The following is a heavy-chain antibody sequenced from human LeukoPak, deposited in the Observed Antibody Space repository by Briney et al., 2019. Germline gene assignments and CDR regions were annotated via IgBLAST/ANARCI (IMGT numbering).Heavy chain of an antibody. Sequence: ASVKVSCKASGGTFSSYAISWVRQAPGQGLEWMGGIIPIFGTANHAQKFQGRVTITADKSTSTAYMELSSLRSEDTAVYYCARSMVRGVIKYYYYYMDVWGKGTTVTVSS. V-gene: IGHV1-69*06. CDR3: ARSMVRGVIKYYYYYMDV. D-gene: IGHD3-10*01. CDR2: IIPIFGTA. J-gene: IGHJ6*03. CDR1: GGTFSSYA.